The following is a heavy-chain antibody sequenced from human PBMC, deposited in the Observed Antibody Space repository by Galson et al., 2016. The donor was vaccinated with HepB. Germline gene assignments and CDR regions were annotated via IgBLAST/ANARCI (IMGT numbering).Heavy chain of an antibody. CDR3: VKGFLLQNYYHGMDV. CDR1: GLTFSNYA. D-gene: IGHD4-11*01. Sequence: SLRLSCAASGLTFSNYAMYWVRQAPGKGLEYVSTISSTGGNTYYADSVKGRFTISRDNSRNTLFLQMSRLRADDTALYYCVKGFLLQNYYHGMDVWGQGTTVTVSS. CDR2: ISSTGGNT. J-gene: IGHJ6*02. V-gene: IGHV3-64D*06.